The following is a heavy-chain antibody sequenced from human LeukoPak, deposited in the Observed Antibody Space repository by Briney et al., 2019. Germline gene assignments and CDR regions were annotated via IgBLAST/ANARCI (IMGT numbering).Heavy chain of an antibody. Sequence: GGSLRLSCAASGFTFSSYGMHWVRQAPGKGLEWVAFIWYDGSNKYYADSAKGRFTISRDNSKNTLYLQMNSLRAEDTAVYYCASPLFSSYGMDVWGQGTTVTVSS. CDR3: ASPLFSSYGMDV. D-gene: IGHD2-2*01. CDR1: GFTFSSYG. V-gene: IGHV3-30*02. CDR2: IWYDGSNK. J-gene: IGHJ6*02.